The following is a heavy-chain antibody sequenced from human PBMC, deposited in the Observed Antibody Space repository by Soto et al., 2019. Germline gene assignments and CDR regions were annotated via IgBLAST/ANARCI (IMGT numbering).Heavy chain of an antibody. Sequence: QVQLVQSGAEVKKPGSSVKVSCKASGGTFSSYTISWVRQAPGQGLEWMGRIIPILGIANYAQKFQGRVPITADKSTSTAYMELSSLRSEDTAVYYCARGPGAGYCSGGSCYSGEYFQHWGQGTLVTVSS. V-gene: IGHV1-69*02. CDR3: ARGPGAGYCSGGSCYSGEYFQH. CDR2: IIPILGIA. CDR1: GGTFSSYT. D-gene: IGHD2-15*01. J-gene: IGHJ1*01.